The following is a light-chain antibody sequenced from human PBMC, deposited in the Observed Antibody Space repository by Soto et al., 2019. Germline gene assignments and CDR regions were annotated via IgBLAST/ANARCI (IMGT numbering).Light chain of an antibody. CDR2: GAS. J-gene: IGKJ3*01. CDR3: QQYGSSPPFT. CDR1: QSVSSNY. Sequence: ENVLTQSPGTLSLSPGERATLSCRASQSVSSNYLAWYQQKPGQAPRLLIYGASSRATGIPDRFSGSGSRTDLTLTISRLEPEDLAVYYCQQYGSSPPFTFGPATKVDI. V-gene: IGKV3-20*01.